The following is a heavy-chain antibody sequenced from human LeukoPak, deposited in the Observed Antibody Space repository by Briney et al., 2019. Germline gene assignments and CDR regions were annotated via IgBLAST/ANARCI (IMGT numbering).Heavy chain of an antibody. V-gene: IGHV1-3*04. D-gene: IGHD6-6*01. Sequence: ASVKASCKASGYTFTTYAIHWVRQAPGQGLEWMGWISTDNGNRRYSQKFQGTVTITRDPSASTAYIELSSLRSEDTAVYYCARDRSSFSYAFDIWGQGTMVTVSS. CDR1: GYTFTTYA. J-gene: IGHJ3*02. CDR2: ISTDNGNR. CDR3: ARDRSSFSYAFDI.